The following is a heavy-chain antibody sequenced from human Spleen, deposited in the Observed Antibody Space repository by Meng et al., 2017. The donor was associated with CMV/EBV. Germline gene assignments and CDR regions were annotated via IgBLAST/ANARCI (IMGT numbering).Heavy chain of an antibody. CDR1: GGTVSSYV. D-gene: IGHD4/OR15-4a*01. Sequence: VSCKASGGTVSSYVISWVRQAPGQGLEWMGGIIPIFGSANYAQKFQGRVTITTDESTSTAYMELSSLRSEDTAVYYCARDMVGYFDLWGRGTLVTVSS. J-gene: IGHJ2*01. V-gene: IGHV1-69*05. CDR2: IIPIFGSA. CDR3: ARDMVGYFDL.